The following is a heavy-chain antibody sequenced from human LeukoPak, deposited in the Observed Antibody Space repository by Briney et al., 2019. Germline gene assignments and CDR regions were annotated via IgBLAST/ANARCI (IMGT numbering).Heavy chain of an antibody. V-gene: IGHV3-30*18. J-gene: IGHJ4*02. Sequence: PGGSLRLSCAASGFTFSNYGMHWVRQAPGKGLEWVAVISYDGSNKYYADSVKGRFTISRDTSKSTLHLQMNSLRAEDTAVYYCGKDQDVPAAGTWGSIDYWGQGTLVTVSS. D-gene: IGHD6-13*01. CDR2: ISYDGSNK. CDR1: GFTFSNYG. CDR3: GKDQDVPAAGTWGSIDY.